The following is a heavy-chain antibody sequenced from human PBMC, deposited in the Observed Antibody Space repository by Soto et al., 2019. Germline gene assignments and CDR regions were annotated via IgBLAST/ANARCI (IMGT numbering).Heavy chain of an antibody. Sequence: GSLRLSCVASGFTFSNYWMSWVRQAPGKGLEWVANINQDGSVRYFVDSVKGRFTISRDNAKNSLFLQMNSLRAEDTAVYYCAGETFWGQGTLVTVSS. V-gene: IGHV3-7*05. CDR3: AGETF. CDR2: INQDGSVR. CDR1: GFTFSNYW. J-gene: IGHJ4*02.